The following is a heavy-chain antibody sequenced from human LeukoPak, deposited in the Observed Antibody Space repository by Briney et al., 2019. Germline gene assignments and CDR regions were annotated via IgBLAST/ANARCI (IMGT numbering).Heavy chain of an antibody. CDR1: GGSISSGGYY. D-gene: IGHD3-10*01. V-gene: IGHV4-31*11. J-gene: IGHJ3*02. CDR2: IYYSGST. CDR3: AAMVRGVIYAFDI. Sequence: SETLSLTCAVSGGSISSGGYYWSWIRQHPGKGLEWIGYIYYSGSTYYNPSLKSRVTISVDTSKNQFSLKLSSVTAADTAVYYCAAMVRGVIYAFDIWGQGTMVTVSS.